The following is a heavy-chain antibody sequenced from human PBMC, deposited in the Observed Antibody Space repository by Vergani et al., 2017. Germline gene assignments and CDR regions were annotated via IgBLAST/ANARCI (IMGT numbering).Heavy chain of an antibody. V-gene: IGHV4-59*12. CDR2: IYYSGST. CDR1: GGSISSYY. J-gene: IGHJ4*02. Sequence: QVQLQESGPGLVKPSETLSLTCTVSGGSISSYYWSWIRQPPGKGLEWIGYIYYSGSTYYNPSHKSRVTISVDTSKNQFSLKLSSVTAADTAVYYCAREPGIAAAGVDYWGQGTLVTVSS. CDR3: AREPGIAAAGVDY. D-gene: IGHD6-13*01.